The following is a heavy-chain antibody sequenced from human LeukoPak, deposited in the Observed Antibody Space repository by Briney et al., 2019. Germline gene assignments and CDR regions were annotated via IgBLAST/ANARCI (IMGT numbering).Heavy chain of an antibody. CDR3: ARDRAGEQLSY. D-gene: IGHD3-10*01. V-gene: IGHV4-61*01. J-gene: IGHJ4*02. CDR1: GGSVSSGSYY. Sequence: SETLSLTCTVSGGSVSSGSYYWSWIRQPPRKGLEWIGYIYYSGSTNYNPSLKSRVTISVDTSKNQFSLKLSSVTAADTAVYYCARDRAGEQLSYWGQGTLVTVSS. CDR2: IYYSGST.